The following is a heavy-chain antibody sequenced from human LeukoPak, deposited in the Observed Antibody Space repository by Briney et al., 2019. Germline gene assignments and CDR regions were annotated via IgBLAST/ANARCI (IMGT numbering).Heavy chain of an antibody. V-gene: IGHV4-4*02. CDR1: GGSISSSNW. CDR2: IYHSGGT. Sequence: SETLSLTCAVSGGSISSSNWWSWVRQPPGKGLEWIGEIYHSGGTNYNPSLKSRVTISVDKSKNQFSLKLSSVTAADTAVYYCARGSGYDFWSGYPNYFDYWGQGTLVTVSS. J-gene: IGHJ4*02. D-gene: IGHD3-3*01. CDR3: ARGSGYDFWSGYPNYFDY.